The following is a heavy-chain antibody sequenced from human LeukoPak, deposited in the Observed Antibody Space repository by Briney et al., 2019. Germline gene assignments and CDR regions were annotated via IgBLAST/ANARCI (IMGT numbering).Heavy chain of an antibody. CDR2: IYYSGST. CDR1: GGSISSGGYY. D-gene: IGHD2-2*01. J-gene: IGHJ6*02. V-gene: IGHV4-31*03. CDR3: YCLVPASYYYYGMDV. Sequence: PSQTLSLTCTVSGGSISSGGYYWSWIRQHPGKGLEWIGYIYYSGSTYYNPSLKSRVTISVDTSKNQFSLKLSSVTAADTAVYYCYCLVPASYYYYGMDVWGQGTTVTVSS.